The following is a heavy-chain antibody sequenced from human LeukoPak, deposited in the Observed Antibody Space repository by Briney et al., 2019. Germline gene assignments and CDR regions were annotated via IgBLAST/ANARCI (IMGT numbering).Heavy chain of an antibody. CDR3: ARHDSGSRVYLYGMDV. V-gene: IGHV5-51*01. J-gene: IGHJ6*02. CDR1: GYSFTSYW. Sequence: GESLKISCKGSGYSFTSYWIGWVRQMPGKGLEWMGIIYPGDSDTRYSPSFHGQVTISADKSISTAYLQCSSLKASDTAMYYCARHDSGSRVYLYGMDVWGQGTTVTVSS. CDR2: IYPGDSDT. D-gene: IGHD3-10*01.